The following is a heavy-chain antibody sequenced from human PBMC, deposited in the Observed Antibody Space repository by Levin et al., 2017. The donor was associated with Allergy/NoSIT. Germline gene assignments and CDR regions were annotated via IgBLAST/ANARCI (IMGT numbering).Heavy chain of an antibody. D-gene: IGHD3-22*01. CDR3: ARKTRYDSSLGAFDI. CDR2: ISGSGDST. V-gene: IGHV3-23*01. J-gene: IGHJ3*02. Sequence: GGSLRLSCAASGFTFHSYAMSWVRQAPGKGLEWVSAISGSGDSTYSAGSLKGRFTISRDNSKNTLSLHMNSLRAEDTAVYYCARKTRYDSSLGAFDIWGQGTMVTVSS. CDR1: GFTFHSYA.